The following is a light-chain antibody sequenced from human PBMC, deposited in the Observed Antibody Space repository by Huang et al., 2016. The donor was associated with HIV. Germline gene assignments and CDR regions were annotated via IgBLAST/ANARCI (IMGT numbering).Light chain of an antibody. V-gene: IGKV3-15*01. CDR1: QSVSSN. CDR3: QQYNEWPQS. Sequence: EIVMTQSPATLSVSPGERATLSCRASQSVSSNLAWYQQNPGQAPRLLIYGASARATGVAAKFSGSGSGTEFTLTISSLRSEDFAIYFCQQYNEWPQSFGGGTKVEIK. J-gene: IGKJ4*01. CDR2: GAS.